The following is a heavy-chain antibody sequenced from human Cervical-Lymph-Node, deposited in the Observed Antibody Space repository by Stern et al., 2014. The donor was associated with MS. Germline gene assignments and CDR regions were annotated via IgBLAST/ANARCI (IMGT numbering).Heavy chain of an antibody. CDR2: ITNVGST. CDR3: ARDTSSPERSDW. V-gene: IGHV3-53*01. Sequence: EVQLVESGGGVIQPGGSLRLSCTASGFTVSRYYMTWVRPALGKGLEWVSLITNVGSTFYTDSVKGRFTISRDDSKNTVYLHMTSLRAEDTAMYYCARDTSSPERSDWWGQGTLVTVSS. J-gene: IGHJ4*02. CDR1: GFTVSRYY. D-gene: IGHD1-1*01.